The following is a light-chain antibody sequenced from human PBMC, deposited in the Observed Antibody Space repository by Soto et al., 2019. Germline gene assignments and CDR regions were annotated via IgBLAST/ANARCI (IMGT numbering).Light chain of an antibody. V-gene: IGKV3-20*01. CDR3: QKYCSSPPKYT. J-gene: IGKJ2*01. Sequence: EIVLTQSPGTLSLSPGERATLSCRASQSVSSSYLAWYQQKPGQAPRLLIYGASSRATGIPDRFSGSGSGTDFTLTISRLEPEDVAVDYCQKYCSSPPKYTFGQGTKLEIK. CDR2: GAS. CDR1: QSVSSSY.